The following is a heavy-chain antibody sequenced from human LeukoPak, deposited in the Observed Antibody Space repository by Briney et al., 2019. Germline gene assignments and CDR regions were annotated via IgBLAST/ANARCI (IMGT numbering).Heavy chain of an antibody. CDR1: GFTFSSYS. D-gene: IGHD6-19*01. CDR3: ARDAAVATIDY. CDR2: ISSSSSYI. J-gene: IGHJ4*02. V-gene: IGHV3-21*01. Sequence: GGSLRLSCAASGFTFSSYSMNWVRQAPGKGLEWVSSISSSSSYIYYADSVKGRFTISRDNAKNSLYLQMNSLRAEDTAVYYCARDAAVATIDYWGQGTLVTVPS.